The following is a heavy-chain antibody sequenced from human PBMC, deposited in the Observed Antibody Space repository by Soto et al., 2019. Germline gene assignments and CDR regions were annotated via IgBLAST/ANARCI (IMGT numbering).Heavy chain of an antibody. CDR1: GFTFSSYS. V-gene: IGHV3-21*01. CDR3: ARGKRVGVLRFLEWLFEIDY. Sequence: PGGSLRLSCAASGFTFSSYSMNWVRQAPGKGLEWVSSISSSSSYIYYADSVKGRFTISRDNAKNSLYLQMNSLRAEDTAVYYCARGKRVGVLRFLEWLFEIDYWGQGTLVTVSS. CDR2: ISSSSSYI. D-gene: IGHD3-3*01. J-gene: IGHJ4*02.